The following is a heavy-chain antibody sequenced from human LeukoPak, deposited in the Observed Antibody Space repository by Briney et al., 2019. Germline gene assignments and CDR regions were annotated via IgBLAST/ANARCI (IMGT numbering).Heavy chain of an antibody. CDR1: GGSISSSGYY. J-gene: IGHJ4*02. CDR3: VRLHAGTGNFDN. D-gene: IGHD1-1*01. Sequence: SETLSLTCTVSGGSISSSGYYCGWVSQPPGEGLEWLEIIDYSGDSYYNPSLQSRVTISVDSAKNQFSLKLRSVTAADTAVYYCVRLHAGTGNFDNWGQGALVTVSS. CDR2: IDYSGDS. V-gene: IGHV4-39*07.